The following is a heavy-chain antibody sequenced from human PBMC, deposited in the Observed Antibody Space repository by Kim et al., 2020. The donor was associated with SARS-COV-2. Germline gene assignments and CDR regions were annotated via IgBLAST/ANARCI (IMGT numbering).Heavy chain of an antibody. J-gene: IGHJ4*02. D-gene: IGHD3-22*01. CDR3: VGRYYSASSGLDY. Sequence: ADAVKGRFTISRDNAKHSLYLQMNSLRADDTALYYCVGRYYSASSGLDYWGQGTLVTVYS. V-gene: IGHV3-9*01.